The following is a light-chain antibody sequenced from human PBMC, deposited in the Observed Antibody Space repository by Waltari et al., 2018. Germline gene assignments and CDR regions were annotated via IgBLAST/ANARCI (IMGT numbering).Light chain of an antibody. J-gene: IGKJ3*01. Sequence: DMHLTQSPSFLSASVGDRVTITCRASQGITTYLAWYQQKTGKAPKLLIYDASTLQGGVPSRFSGSGSGTEFTLTISSLQPEDFATYYCQQLNNYPFTFGPGTKVHIK. CDR3: QQLNNYPFT. V-gene: IGKV1-9*01. CDR1: QGITTY. CDR2: DAS.